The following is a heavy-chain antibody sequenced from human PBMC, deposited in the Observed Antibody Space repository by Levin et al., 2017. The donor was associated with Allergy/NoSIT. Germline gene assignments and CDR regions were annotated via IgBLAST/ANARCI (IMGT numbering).Heavy chain of an antibody. CDR3: ARANYDFWSGGGYFYYYGMDV. J-gene: IGHJ6*02. D-gene: IGHD3-3*01. CDR1: GFTFSSYW. V-gene: IGHV3-7*01. CDR2: IKQDGSEK. Sequence: GGSLRLSCAASGFTFSSYWMSWVRQAPGKGLEWVANIKQDGSEKYYVDSVKGRFTISRDNAKNSLYLQMNSLRAEDTAVYYCARANYDFWSGGGYFYYYGMDVWGQGTTVTVSS.